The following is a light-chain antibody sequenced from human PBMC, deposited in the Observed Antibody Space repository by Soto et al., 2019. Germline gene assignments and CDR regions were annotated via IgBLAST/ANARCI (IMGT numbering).Light chain of an antibody. J-gene: IGKJ4*01. CDR2: GAS. Sequence: DIQMTQSPSSVSASIGDTVTITCRASQDISTLLAWYQQKPGKAPKLLIYGASTLESGVPSRFSGRGSGTDFTLTISSLQPEDFATYFCQQADSFPLTFGGGTKVDIQ. CDR1: QDISTL. CDR3: QQADSFPLT. V-gene: IGKV1D-12*01.